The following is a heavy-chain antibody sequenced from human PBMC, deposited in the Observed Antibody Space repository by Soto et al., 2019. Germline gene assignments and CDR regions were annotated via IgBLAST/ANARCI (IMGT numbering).Heavy chain of an antibody. CDR2: FDPEDGET. CDR3: ATDLLSGTPPGRKDY. Sequence: ASVKVSCKVSGYTLTELSMHWVRQAPGKGLEWMGGFDPEDGETIYAQKFQGRVTMTEDTSTDTAYMELSSLRSEDTAVYYCATDLLSGTPPGRKDYWGQGTLVTVCS. D-gene: IGHD3-10*01. J-gene: IGHJ4*02. V-gene: IGHV1-24*01. CDR1: GYTLTELS.